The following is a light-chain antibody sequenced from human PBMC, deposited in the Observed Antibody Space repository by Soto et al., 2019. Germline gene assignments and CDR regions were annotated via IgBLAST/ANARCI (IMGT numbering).Light chain of an antibody. CDR1: SGSVSTTYY. Sequence: QTVVTQEPSFSVSPGGTVTLTCGLSSGSVSTTYYPSWYQETPGQAPRTLIYNTDTRSSGVPDRFSGSIPGNKAALTITGAQADDESDYYCVLYMGSGISVFGGGTKLTVL. CDR3: VLYMGSGISV. J-gene: IGLJ3*02. CDR2: NTD. V-gene: IGLV8-61*01.